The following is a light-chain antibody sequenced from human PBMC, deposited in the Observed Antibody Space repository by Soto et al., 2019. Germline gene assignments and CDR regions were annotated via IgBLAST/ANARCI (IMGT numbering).Light chain of an antibody. J-gene: IGLJ2*01. CDR2: NNN. Sequence: QSVLTQPPSASGTPGQRVTISCSGSSSNIGSNTLNWYQQLPGTAPKLLIYNNNQRPSGVPDRFSCSKSGTSASLAISGLQSEDEAYYYCAAWDDSLNGVVFGGGTKLTVL. CDR1: SSNIGSNT. V-gene: IGLV1-44*01. CDR3: AAWDDSLNGVV.